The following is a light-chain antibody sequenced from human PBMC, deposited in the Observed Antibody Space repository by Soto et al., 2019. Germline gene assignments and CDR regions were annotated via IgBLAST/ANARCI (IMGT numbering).Light chain of an antibody. CDR2: AVS. J-gene: IGLJ3*02. Sequence: QSVLTQPASVSGSPGQSITISCTGTASDVGNYNYVSWYQQYPGKAPKLIIYAVSNRPSGVSTRFSTSKSGNTASLTISGLRAEDEADYYCSSYRASSTLWVFGGGTKLTLL. CDR1: ASDVGNYNY. V-gene: IGLV2-14*01. CDR3: SSYRASSTLWV.